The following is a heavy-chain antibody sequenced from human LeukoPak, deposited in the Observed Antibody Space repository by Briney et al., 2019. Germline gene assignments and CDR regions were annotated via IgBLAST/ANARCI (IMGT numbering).Heavy chain of an antibody. CDR2: IIPIFGIA. V-gene: IGHV1-69*13. J-gene: IGHJ6*03. CDR3: ARDGLQYLTPYYYMDV. Sequence: ASVKVSCKASGYTFTGYYMHWVRQAPGQGLEWMGGIIPIFGIANYAQKFQGRVTITADESTSTAYMELSSLRSEDTAVYYCARDGLQYLTPYYYMDVWGKGTTVTVSS. CDR1: GYTFTGYY. D-gene: IGHD4-11*01.